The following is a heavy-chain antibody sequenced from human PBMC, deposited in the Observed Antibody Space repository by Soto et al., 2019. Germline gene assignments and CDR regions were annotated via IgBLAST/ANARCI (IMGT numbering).Heavy chain of an antibody. D-gene: IGHD2-2*01. CDR3: ARARPHCSSTTCYDDYYGMDV. CDR2: ISYDGSSK. V-gene: IGHV3-30-3*01. J-gene: IGHJ6*01. Sequence: QVQLVESGGGVVQPGRSLRLSCAASGSSFSSYPMHWVRQAPGKGLEWVAVISYDGSSKYYADSVKGRLTISRDNSKNTLYLQMNSLRTEDTALYYCARARPHCSSTTCYDDYYGMDVW. CDR1: GSSFSSYP.